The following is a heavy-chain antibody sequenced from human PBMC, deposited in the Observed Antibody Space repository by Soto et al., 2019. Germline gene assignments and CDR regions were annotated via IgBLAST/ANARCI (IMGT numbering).Heavy chain of an antibody. Sequence: KFSCKASGCTFSSYAISWVRQAPGQGLEWMGGIIPIFGRANYAQKFQGRVTITADESTSTAYMELSSLRSEDTAVYYCVLPYYYDSSDYSSNYNWFDPWGQGTRVTVSS. CDR2: IIPIFGRA. J-gene: IGHJ5*02. V-gene: IGHV1-69*01. CDR3: VLPYYYDSSDYSSNYNWFDP. CDR1: GCTFSSYA. D-gene: IGHD3-22*01.